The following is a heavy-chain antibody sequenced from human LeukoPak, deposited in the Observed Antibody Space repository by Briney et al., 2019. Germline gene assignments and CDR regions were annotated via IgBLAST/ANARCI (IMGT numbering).Heavy chain of an antibody. J-gene: IGHJ3*02. CDR2: IYYSGST. CDR3: ARRLTIFGVPDAFDI. CDR1: GGSISSYY. V-gene: IGHV4-59*08. Sequence: SETLSLTCTVSGGSISSYYWSWIRQPPGKGLECIGYIYYSGSTNYNPSLKSRVTISVDTSKNQFSLKLSSVTAADTAVCYCARRLTIFGVPDAFDIWGQGTMVTVSS. D-gene: IGHD3-3*01.